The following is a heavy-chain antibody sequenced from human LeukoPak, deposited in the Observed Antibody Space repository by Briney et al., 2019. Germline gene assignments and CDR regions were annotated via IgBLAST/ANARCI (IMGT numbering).Heavy chain of an antibody. CDR3: ASAPLGNSFGYMAY. CDR2: IYYTGRT. V-gene: IGHV4-31*03. Sequence: SETLSLTCTVSGGSISSAGYYWNWIRQHPTEGLEWIGHIYYTGRTTYNPSAKSRVTISADTSKNQFSLKLNSVTAADTAVYFCASAPLGNSFGYMAYWGQGALVTVSS. D-gene: IGHD5-18*01. CDR1: GGSISSAGYY. J-gene: IGHJ4*02.